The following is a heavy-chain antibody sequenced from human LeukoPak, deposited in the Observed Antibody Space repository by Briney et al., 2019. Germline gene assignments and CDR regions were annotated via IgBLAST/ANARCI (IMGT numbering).Heavy chain of an antibody. CDR1: GGSINSSTHY. V-gene: IGHV4-39*01. D-gene: IGHD6-19*01. CDR2: IYYSGST. CDR3: ARRSGTVAGNYFDY. Sequence: SETRSLTCTVSGGSINSSTHYCGWIRQPPGRGLEWIASIYYSGSTHYNPSLKSRVTMSVDTSKKQFSLKLRSVTAAKTAVYYCARRSGTVAGNYFDYWGQGTLVTVSS. J-gene: IGHJ4*02.